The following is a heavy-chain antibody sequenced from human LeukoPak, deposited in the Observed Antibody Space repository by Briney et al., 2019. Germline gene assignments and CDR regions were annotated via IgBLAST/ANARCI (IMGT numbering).Heavy chain of an antibody. Sequence: MSSETLSLTCTVSGGSISSSSYYWGWIRQPPGKGLEWIGSIYYSGSTYYNPSLKSRVTISVDTSKNQFSLRLSSVTAADTAVYFCATMEPALNDYWGQGTLVTVSS. J-gene: IGHJ4*02. D-gene: IGHD1-26*01. CDR2: IYYSGST. CDR1: GGSISSSSYY. CDR3: ATMEPALNDY. V-gene: IGHV4-39*01.